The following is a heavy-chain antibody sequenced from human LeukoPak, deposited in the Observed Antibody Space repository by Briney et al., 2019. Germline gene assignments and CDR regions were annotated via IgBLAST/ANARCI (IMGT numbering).Heavy chain of an antibody. CDR1: GFTFSSYG. D-gene: IGHD4-17*01. CDR3: APTDRYGEGWWFDP. Sequence: PGGSLRLSCAASGFTFSSYGMHWVRQAPGKGLEWVAFIRYDGSNKYYADSVKGRFSISRDNSKNTLYLQMNSLRAEDTAVYYCAPTDRYGEGWWFDPWGQGTLVTVPS. V-gene: IGHV3-30*02. J-gene: IGHJ5*02. CDR2: IRYDGSNK.